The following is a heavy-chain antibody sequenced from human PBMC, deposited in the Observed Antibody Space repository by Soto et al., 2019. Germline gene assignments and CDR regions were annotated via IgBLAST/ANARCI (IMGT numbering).Heavy chain of an antibody. D-gene: IGHD6-6*01. CDR3: ARDLESIAAPPYPD. CDR1: GFTFSSYS. CDR2: ISSSGSTI. J-gene: IGHJ4*02. Sequence: LRLSCAASGFTFSSYSMNWVRQAPGKGLEWVSYISSSGSTIYYADSVKGRFTISRDNAKNSLYLQMNSLRDEDTAVYYCARDLESIAAPPYPDWGQGTLVTVSS. V-gene: IGHV3-48*02.